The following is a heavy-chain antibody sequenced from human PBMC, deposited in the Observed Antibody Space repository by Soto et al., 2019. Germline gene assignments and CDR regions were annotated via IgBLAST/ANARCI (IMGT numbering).Heavy chain of an antibody. D-gene: IGHD2-15*01. CDR2: ISASNGNT. V-gene: IGHV1-18*01. J-gene: IGHJ4*02. CDR1: GYSFTSYA. Sequence: QVQLVQSGAAVVKPGASVKVSCKASGYSFTSYAITGVRQAPGQGLEWMGWISASNGNTDYAQKVQGRVTMTTDAATSTTYVELRILGSDDWAVYYCVRAGGVVVPRTLWWTCDYWGPGTLVTVSS. CDR3: VRAGGVVVPRTLWWTCDY.